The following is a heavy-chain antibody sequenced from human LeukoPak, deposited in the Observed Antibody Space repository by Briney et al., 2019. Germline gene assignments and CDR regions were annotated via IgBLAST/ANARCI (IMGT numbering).Heavy chain of an antibody. CDR3: ARAINYNLIDY. Sequence: GGSLSLSCAASGFTSSSYWMHWVRQAPGKGLLWVARINGAQSDTIYADSVKGRPTISRDNAKNTLYLQMNSLRAEDTAVYYCARAINYNLIDYWGQGTPVTVSS. D-gene: IGHD4-11*01. V-gene: IGHV3-74*01. CDR1: GFTSSSYW. J-gene: IGHJ4*02. CDR2: INGAQSDT.